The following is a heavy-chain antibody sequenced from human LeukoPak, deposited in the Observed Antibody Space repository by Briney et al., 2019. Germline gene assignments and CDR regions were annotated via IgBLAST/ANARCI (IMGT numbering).Heavy chain of an antibody. D-gene: IGHD5-12*01. Sequence: PSETLSLTCAVYGGSFSGYYWSWIRQPPGKGLEWIGEINHSGSTNYNPSLKSRVTISVDTSKNQFSLKLSSVTDADTAVYYCARGRYSGYGHDYWGQGTLVTVSS. J-gene: IGHJ4*02. CDR3: ARGRYSGYGHDY. V-gene: IGHV4-34*01. CDR1: GGSFSGYY. CDR2: INHSGST.